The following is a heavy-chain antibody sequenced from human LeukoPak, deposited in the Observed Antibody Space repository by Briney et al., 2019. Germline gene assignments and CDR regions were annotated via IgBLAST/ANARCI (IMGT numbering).Heavy chain of an antibody. CDR3: ARGRGGATTGFDH. Sequence: ASVKVSCTASGYTFSGYYMQWVRQAPGQGLESMGWINSNSGARNYAPKFQGRVTFSRDNSISTAYMELSSLRSDDTAIYYCARGRGGATTGFDHWGQGTLVTVS. CDR2: INSNSGAR. V-gene: IGHV1-2*02. J-gene: IGHJ4*02. D-gene: IGHD1-26*01. CDR1: GYTFSGYY.